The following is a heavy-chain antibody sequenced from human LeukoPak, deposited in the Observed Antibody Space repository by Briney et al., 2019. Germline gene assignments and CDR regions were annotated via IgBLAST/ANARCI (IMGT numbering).Heavy chain of an antibody. V-gene: IGHV4-39*01. Sequence: SETLSLTCTVSGGSVSSISYYCGWIRQPPGKGLEWIGCIYYSGSTYYSPSLKSRVTLPIDTSKNQFSLRLTSVTATDPAVYCCARLGATVTTLRWCAPGGEGTLVSVLS. CDR2: IYYSGST. CDR3: ARLGATVTTLRWCAP. D-gene: IGHD4-17*01. CDR1: GGSVSSISYY. J-gene: IGHJ5*02.